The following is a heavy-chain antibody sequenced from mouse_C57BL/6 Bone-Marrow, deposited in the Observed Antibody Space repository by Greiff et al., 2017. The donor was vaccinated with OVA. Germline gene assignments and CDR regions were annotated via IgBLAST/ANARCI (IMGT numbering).Heavy chain of an antibody. Sequence: VQLQQSGPELVKPGASVKISCKASGYTFTDYYINWVKQRPGQGLEWIGWIFPGSGSTYYNEKFKGKATLTVDKSSSTAYMLLSSLTSEDSAVYFCARRGGYYYHYYYAMDYWGQGTSVTVSS. CDR1: GYTFTDYY. CDR2: IFPGSGST. J-gene: IGHJ4*01. CDR3: ARRGGYYYHYYYAMDY. D-gene: IGHD1-1*01. V-gene: IGHV1-75*01.